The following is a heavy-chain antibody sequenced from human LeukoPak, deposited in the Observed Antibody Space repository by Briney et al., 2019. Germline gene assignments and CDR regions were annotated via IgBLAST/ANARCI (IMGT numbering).Heavy chain of an antibody. D-gene: IGHD3-22*01. CDR2: ISYDGSNK. CDR3: AREKIDYYDSSGYFDY. J-gene: IGHJ4*02. Sequence: GGSLRLSCAASGFTFSSYAMHWVRQAPGKGLEWVAVISYDGSNKYYADSVKGRFTISRDNSKNTLYLQMNSLRAEDTAVYYCAREKIDYYDSSGYFDYWGQGTLVTVSS. CDR1: GFTFSSYA. V-gene: IGHV3-30-3*01.